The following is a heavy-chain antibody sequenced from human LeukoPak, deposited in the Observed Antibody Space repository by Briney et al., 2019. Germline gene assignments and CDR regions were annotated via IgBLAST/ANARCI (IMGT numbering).Heavy chain of an antibody. D-gene: IGHD1-1*01. Sequence: GGSLRLSCAASGFTFTNAWMSWVRQAPGKGLEWIGRIKSKTDGGTTHYAAPVKGRFTISRDDSENTLYLQMNSLKTEDTAVYFCTTETNWYFDLWGRGTLVTVSS. CDR1: GFTFTNAW. V-gene: IGHV3-15*01. CDR3: TTETNWYFDL. J-gene: IGHJ2*01. CDR2: IKSKTDGGTT.